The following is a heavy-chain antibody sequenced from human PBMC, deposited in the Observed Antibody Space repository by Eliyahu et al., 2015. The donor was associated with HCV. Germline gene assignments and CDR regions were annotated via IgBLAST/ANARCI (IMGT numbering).Heavy chain of an antibody. D-gene: IGHD3-22*01. J-gene: IGHJ4*02. CDR3: ARDYYDSSGYYHVDY. Sequence: EVQLVESGGGLVQPGGSLXLSCAXSGFXFSXYWXHWVRQAPGKGRVWVSRINSXGSSTSYADSVKGRFTISRDNAKNTLYLQMNSLRAEDTAVYYCARDYYDSSGYYHVDYWGQGTLVTVSS. CDR2: INSXGSST. CDR1: GFXFSXYW. V-gene: IGHV3-74*01.